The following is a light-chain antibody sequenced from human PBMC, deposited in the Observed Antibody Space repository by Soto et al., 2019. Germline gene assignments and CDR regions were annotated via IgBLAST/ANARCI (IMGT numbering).Light chain of an antibody. J-gene: IGLJ2*01. CDR3: ATWDDSLPAV. V-gene: IGLV1-44*01. CDR2: NNN. Sequence: QSVLTQQPSASGTPGQRVTISCSGSTSNNGSKTVSWYQQLPGSAPRVLIYNNNERPSGVPDRFSGSKSGTSASLAISGLQSEDEADYYCATWDDSLPAVFGGGTKVTVL. CDR1: TSNNGSKT.